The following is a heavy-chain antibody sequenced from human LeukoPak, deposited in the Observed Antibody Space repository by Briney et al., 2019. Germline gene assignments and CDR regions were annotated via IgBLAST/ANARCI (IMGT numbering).Heavy chain of an antibody. CDR2: IRSSGYYI. J-gene: IGHJ4*02. CDR3: AWHPAEMDTL. CDR1: GLTFSNYR. D-gene: IGHD5-24*01. V-gene: IGHV3-21*01. Sequence: GGSLSLSCAASGLTFSNYRMNWVSQAPGKGLEWVSSIRSSGYYIYYANSMRGRFTISRDNAKNSVYLQMSSLRGEETAVYDCAWHPAEMDTLWGQGTLVTVSS.